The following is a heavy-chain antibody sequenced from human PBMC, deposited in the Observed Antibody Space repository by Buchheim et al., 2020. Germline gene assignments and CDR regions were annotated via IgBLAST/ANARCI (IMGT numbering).Heavy chain of an antibody. D-gene: IGHD5-24*01. J-gene: IGHJ5*02. V-gene: IGHV3-30*18. CDR1: GFTFSSYG. Sequence: VQLVESGGGVVQPGRSLRLSCAASGFTFSSYGMHWVRQAPGKGLEWVAVISYDGSNKYYADSVKGRFTISRDNSKNTLYLQMNSLRAEDTAVYYCAKDGRDGYNRNWFDPWGQGTL. CDR3: AKDGRDGYNRNWFDP. CDR2: ISYDGSNK.